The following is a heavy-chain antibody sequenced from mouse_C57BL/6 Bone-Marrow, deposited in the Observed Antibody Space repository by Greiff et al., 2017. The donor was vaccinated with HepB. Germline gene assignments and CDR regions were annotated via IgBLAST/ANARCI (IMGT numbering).Heavy chain of an antibody. J-gene: IGHJ2*01. CDR1: GYAFSSSW. V-gene: IGHV1-82*01. Sequence: VQLQQPGPELVKPGASVKISCKASGYAFSSSWMNWVKQRPGKGLEWIGRIYPGDGDTNYNGKFKGKATLTVDKSSSTAYMQLSSLTSEDSAVYFCARDYYSIYLYYWGKSTTLTVA. CDR3: ARDYYSIYLYY. D-gene: IGHD2-5*01. CDR2: IYPGDGDT.